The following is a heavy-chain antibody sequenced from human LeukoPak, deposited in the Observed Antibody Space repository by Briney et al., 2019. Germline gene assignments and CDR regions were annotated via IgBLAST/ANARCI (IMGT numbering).Heavy chain of an antibody. V-gene: IGHV1-18*01. CDR2: ISTYNDNT. CDR1: GYTFTSYD. CDR3: ARIQSRIIAARPGNPAFDY. Sequence: SVTVSCKASGYTFTSYDISWVRQAPAQGLEWMGWISTYNDNTHYAQKLQGRVTMTTDTSTSTVYMELKSLRSDDTAVYYCARIQSRIIAARPGNPAFDYWGRGTLVTVSS. J-gene: IGHJ4*02. D-gene: IGHD6-6*01.